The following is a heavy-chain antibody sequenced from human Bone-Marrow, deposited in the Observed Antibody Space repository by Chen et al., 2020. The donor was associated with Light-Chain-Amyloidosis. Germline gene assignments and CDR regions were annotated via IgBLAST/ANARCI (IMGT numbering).Heavy chain of an antibody. J-gene: IGHJ6*03. CDR2: ISNSSSTI. CDR3: AREAARRYYYYYMDV. Sequence: EVQLVESGGGLVQPGGSLRLSCAASGFTFSSYSMNWVRQAPGKGLEWVSYISNSSSTIYYADSVKGRFTISRDNAKNSLYLQMNSLRAEDTAVYYCAREAARRYYYYYMDVWGKGTTVTVSS. CDR1: GFTFSSYS. V-gene: IGHV3-48*01. D-gene: IGHD6-6*01.